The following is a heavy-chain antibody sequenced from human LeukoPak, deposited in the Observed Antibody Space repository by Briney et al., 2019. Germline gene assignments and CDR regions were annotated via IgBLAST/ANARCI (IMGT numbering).Heavy chain of an antibody. CDR2: IYPGDSDT. Sequence: GESLKISCKGSGYSFTSYWIGWVRQMPGKGLEWMGTIYPGDSDTRYSPSFQGQVTISADKSISTAYLQWSSLKASDTAMYYCASTEEGGSWYDAFDIWGQGTMVTVSS. CDR1: GYSFTSYW. V-gene: IGHV5-51*01. J-gene: IGHJ3*02. CDR3: ASTEEGGSWYDAFDI. D-gene: IGHD2-15*01.